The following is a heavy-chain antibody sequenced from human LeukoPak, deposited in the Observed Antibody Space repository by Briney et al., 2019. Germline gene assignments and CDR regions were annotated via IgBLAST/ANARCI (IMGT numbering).Heavy chain of an antibody. CDR3: ARGLDFDWLLYYFDY. CDR1: GGTFSSYA. D-gene: IGHD3-9*01. CDR2: IIPILGIA. J-gene: IGHJ4*02. Sequence: SVKVSCKASGGTFSSYAISWVRQAPGQGLEWMGRIIPILGIANYAQKFQGRVTITADRTTSTAYMELSSLRSEDTAVYYCARGLDFDWLLYYFDYWGQGTLVTVSS. V-gene: IGHV1-69*04.